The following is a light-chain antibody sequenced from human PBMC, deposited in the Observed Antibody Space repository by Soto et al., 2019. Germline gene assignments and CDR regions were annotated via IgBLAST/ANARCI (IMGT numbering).Light chain of an antibody. CDR2: AAS. CDR3: QQSYSTPIN. Sequence: DIQLTQSPSFLSASVGDRVTITCRASQGINRFLAWYQQKPGKAPKVLIYAASNLQSGVPSRFSGSGSGTDFTLTISSLQPEDFATYYCQQSYSTPINFGQGIRLEIK. J-gene: IGKJ5*01. CDR1: QGINRF. V-gene: IGKV1-39*01.